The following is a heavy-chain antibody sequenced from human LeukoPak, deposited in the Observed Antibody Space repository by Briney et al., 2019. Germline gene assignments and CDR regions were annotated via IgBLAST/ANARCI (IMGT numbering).Heavy chain of an antibody. CDR1: GYTFTSYG. CDR2: ISAYNGNT. V-gene: IGHV1-18*01. J-gene: IGHJ3*02. CDR3: ARTYSGSSGDAFDI. Sequence: GASVKVSCKASGYTFTSYGISWVRQAPGRGLEWMGWISAYNGNTNYAQKLQGRVTMTTDTSTSTAYMELRSLRSDDTAVYYCARTYSGSSGDAFDIWGQGTMVTVSS. D-gene: IGHD1-26*01.